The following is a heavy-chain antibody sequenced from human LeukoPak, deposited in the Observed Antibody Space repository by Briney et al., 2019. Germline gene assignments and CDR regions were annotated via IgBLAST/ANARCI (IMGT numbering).Heavy chain of an antibody. V-gene: IGHV1-3*04. D-gene: IGHD2-15*01. CDR3: AREEIAVVYCFDY. CDR2: INIGNGDT. CDR1: GYTFTSYA. Sequence: GASVKVSCKASGYTFTSYAIHWVRQAPGQSLEWMGWINIGNGDTKYSQKFQGRVTITRDTSASTAYMELSSLRSEDTAVYYCAREEIAVVYCFDYWGQGTLVTVSS. J-gene: IGHJ4*02.